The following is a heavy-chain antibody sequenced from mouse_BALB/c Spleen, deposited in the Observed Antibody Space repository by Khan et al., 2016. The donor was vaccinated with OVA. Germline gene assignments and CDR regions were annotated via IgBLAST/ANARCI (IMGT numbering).Heavy chain of an antibody. Sequence: QVQLQQSGGDLMKPGASVKISCKATGYTFSSYWIEWVKQRPGHGLEWIGQIFPGSVSTTYNEKFKGKATFTADTSSNTAYMQLSSRTSEDSAVYYCARGGYGGFAYWGQGTLVTVSA. CDR1: GYTFSSYW. D-gene: IGHD2-2*01. CDR2: IFPGSVST. J-gene: IGHJ3*01. V-gene: IGHV1-9*01. CDR3: ARGGYGGFAY.